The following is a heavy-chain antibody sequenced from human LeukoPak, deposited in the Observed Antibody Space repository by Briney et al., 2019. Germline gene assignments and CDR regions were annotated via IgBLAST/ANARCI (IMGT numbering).Heavy chain of an antibody. D-gene: IGHD6-19*01. CDR2: ITPSGST. Sequence: SETLSLTCTVSGGSISSDYWTWIRQPAGKGLEWIGRITPSGSTNYNPSLKSRVSMSEDTSKNQLSLKLSSVTAADTAVYYCARGLSVAGTNYYYYMDVWGKGTTVTVSS. J-gene: IGHJ6*03. V-gene: IGHV4-4*07. CDR1: GGSISSDY. CDR3: ARGLSVAGTNYYYYMDV.